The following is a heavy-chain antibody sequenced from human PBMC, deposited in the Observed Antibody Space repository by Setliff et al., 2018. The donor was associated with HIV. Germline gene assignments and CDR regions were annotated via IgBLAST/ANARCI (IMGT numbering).Heavy chain of an antibody. CDR2: MSYTGTT. V-gene: IGHV4-39*01. D-gene: IGHD3-22*01. CDR1: GGSISSSSYY. J-gene: IGHJ4*02. CDR3: AMGSSGYPFDY. Sequence: SETLSLTCSVSGGSISSSSYYWGWIRQPPGKGLDRIGSMSYTGTTYDNPSLKSRVTISVDTSKNQFSLKLTSVTAADAAVYFCAMGSSGYPFDYWGQGSLVTVSS.